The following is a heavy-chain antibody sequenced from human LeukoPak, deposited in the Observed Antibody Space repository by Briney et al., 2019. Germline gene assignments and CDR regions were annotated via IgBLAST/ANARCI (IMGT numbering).Heavy chain of an antibody. CDR3: AIGRFGQLSLTN. D-gene: IGHD3-16*02. V-gene: IGHV1-2*02. J-gene: IGHJ4*02. CDR2: INPKSGGT. Sequence: ASVKVSCKASGYTFIGYYMHWVRQAPGQGLEWMGWINPKSGGTNYAQKFQGRVTMTRDTSISTAYMELSRLGSDDTALYYCAIGRFGQLSLTNWGQGTLVTVSS. CDR1: GYTFIGYY.